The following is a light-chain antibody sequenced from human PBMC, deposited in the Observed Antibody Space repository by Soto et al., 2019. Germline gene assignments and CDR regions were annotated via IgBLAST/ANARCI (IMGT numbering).Light chain of an antibody. Sequence: QSVLTQPPSVSGAPGQRVTISCTGSSSNIGAGYGVHWYQQLPGTAPKLLMFGNNNRPSGVPDRFSGSKSGTSASLAITGLQADDEADYYCQSYDRSLSGYVFGTGTKVTVL. J-gene: IGLJ1*01. CDR2: GNN. CDR3: QSYDRSLSGYV. CDR1: SSNIGAGYG. V-gene: IGLV1-40*01.